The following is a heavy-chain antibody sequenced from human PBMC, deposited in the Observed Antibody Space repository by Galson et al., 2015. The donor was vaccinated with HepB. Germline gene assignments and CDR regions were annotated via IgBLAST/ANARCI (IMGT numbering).Heavy chain of an antibody. CDR2: IDPSDSYT. D-gene: IGHD4-17*01. CDR3: ARRDKGGDYGSKIYYYYYYGMDV. CDR1: GYSFTSYW. V-gene: IGHV5-10-1*01. Sequence: QSGAEVKKPRESLKISCKGSGYSFTSYWISWVRQMPGKGLEWMGRIDPSDSYTNYSPSFQGHVTISADKSISTAYLQWSSLKASDTAMYYCARRDKGGDYGSKIYYYYYYGMDVWGQGTTVTVSS. J-gene: IGHJ6*02.